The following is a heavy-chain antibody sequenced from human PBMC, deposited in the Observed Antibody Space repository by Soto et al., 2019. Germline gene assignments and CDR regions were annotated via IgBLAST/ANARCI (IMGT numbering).Heavy chain of an antibody. Sequence: EVQLVESGGGLVQPGGSLKLSCAASGFTFSGSAMHWVRQASGKGLEWVGRIRSKANSYATAYAASVKGRFTISRDDSKSTAYLQMNSLKTEDTAVYYCTRHVPVDTAMPYAFDIWGQGTMVTVSS. CDR1: GFTFSGSA. CDR2: IRSKANSYAT. D-gene: IGHD5-18*01. CDR3: TRHVPVDTAMPYAFDI. J-gene: IGHJ3*02. V-gene: IGHV3-73*01.